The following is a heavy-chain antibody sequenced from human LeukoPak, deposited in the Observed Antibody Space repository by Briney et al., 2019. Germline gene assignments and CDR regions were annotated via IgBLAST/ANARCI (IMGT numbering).Heavy chain of an antibody. J-gene: IGHJ4*02. CDR3: AREYRDYYDSSGNYLDY. V-gene: IGHV1-18*01. D-gene: IGHD3-22*01. CDR1: GYSFSSSG. Sequence: ASVKVSCKASGYSFSSSGISWVRQAPGQGLEWMGWISGYNGKTNYAQKVQGRVTMTTDTSTSTAYMDLRSLRSDDTAVYYCAREYRDYYDSSGNYLDYWGQGTLVTVSS. CDR2: ISGYNGKT.